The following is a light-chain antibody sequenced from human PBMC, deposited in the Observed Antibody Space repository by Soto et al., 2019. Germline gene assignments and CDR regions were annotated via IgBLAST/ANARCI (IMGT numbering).Light chain of an antibody. Sequence: DIQMNQSHSTLSRSVRDRVTMACRASQSISSWLAWYQQKPGKAPKLLIYKASSLESGVPSRFSGSGSGTEFTLTISSLQSEDFAVYYCQQYNNWPFITFGQGTRLEIK. CDR2: KAS. V-gene: IGKV1-5*03. CDR3: QQYNNWPFIT. CDR1: QSISSW. J-gene: IGKJ5*01.